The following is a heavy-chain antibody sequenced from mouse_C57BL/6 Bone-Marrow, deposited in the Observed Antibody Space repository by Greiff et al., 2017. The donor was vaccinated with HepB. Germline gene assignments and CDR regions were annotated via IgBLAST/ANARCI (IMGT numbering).Heavy chain of an antibody. CDR2: INPNNGGT. J-gene: IGHJ2*01. Sequence: EVQLQQSGPELVKPGASVKMSCKASGYTFTDYNMHWVKQSHGKSLEWIGYINPNNGGTSYNQKFKGKATLTVNKSSSTAYMELRSLTSEDSAVYDWARELTMVTDYWGQGTTRTVSA. V-gene: IGHV1-22*01. CDR3: ARELTMVTDY. D-gene: IGHD2-3*01. CDR1: GYTFTDYN.